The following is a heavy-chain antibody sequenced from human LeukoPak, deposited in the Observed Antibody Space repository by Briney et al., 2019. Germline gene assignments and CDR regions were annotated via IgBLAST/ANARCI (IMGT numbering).Heavy chain of an antibody. Sequence: SETLSLTCAVSGYSTRIGFYWAWIGRLPGRGLDGFGTLNNSGSTFYIPSLKRRVTISVDTSQNQFYLKLSSVTAADMTVYYCARRAYISGWLFDYWGQGTLVTVSS. D-gene: IGHD6-19*01. CDR1: GYSTRIGFY. CDR3: ARRAYISGWLFDY. J-gene: IGHJ4*02. CDR2: LNNSGST. V-gene: IGHV4-38-2*01.